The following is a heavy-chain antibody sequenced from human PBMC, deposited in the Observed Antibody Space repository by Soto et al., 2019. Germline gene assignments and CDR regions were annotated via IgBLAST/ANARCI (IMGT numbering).Heavy chain of an antibody. Sequence: GGSLRLSCAASGFIVSTSYMSWVRQAPGKGLEWVSIIYNDGSTYYADSAKGRFTVSRDDSKNTLYLEILSLRAEDTAVYYCARDSYTRYWGQGTLVTVSS. D-gene: IGHD4-4*01. CDR1: GFIVSTSY. J-gene: IGHJ4*02. CDR2: IYNDGST. V-gene: IGHV3-66*01. CDR3: ARDSYTRY.